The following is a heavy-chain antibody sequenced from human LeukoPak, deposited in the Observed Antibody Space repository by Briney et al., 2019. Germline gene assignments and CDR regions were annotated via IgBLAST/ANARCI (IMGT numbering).Heavy chain of an antibody. CDR3: ASPYYDSSGLFDY. CDR1: GFTFSSYA. Sequence: GGSLRLSCAASGFTFSSYAIHWVRQAPGKGLEWVAVISYDGSNKYYADSVKGRFTISRDNSKNTLYLQMNSLRAEDTAVYYCASPYYDSSGLFDYWGQGTLVTVSS. D-gene: IGHD3-22*01. V-gene: IGHV3-30-3*01. CDR2: ISYDGSNK. J-gene: IGHJ4*02.